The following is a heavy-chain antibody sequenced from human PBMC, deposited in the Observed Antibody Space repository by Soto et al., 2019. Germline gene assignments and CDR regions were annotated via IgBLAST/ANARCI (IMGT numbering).Heavy chain of an antibody. CDR3: ARLVYDTRLNYMYFDF. CDR1: GVSLTSCYW. V-gene: IGHV4-4*02. CDR2: IFHDGTA. Sequence: PSETLSLTCAVSGVSLTSCYWWTWVRQSPQRGLEYIGEIFHDGTANYYPSFERRVAMSVDTSRNQFSLKLTSVTAADTAVYFCARLVYDTRLNYMYFDFWGPGTLVTVSS. J-gene: IGHJ4*02. D-gene: IGHD3-10*01.